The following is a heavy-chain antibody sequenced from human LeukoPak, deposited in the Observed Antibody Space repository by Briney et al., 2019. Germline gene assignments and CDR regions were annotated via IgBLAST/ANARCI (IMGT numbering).Heavy chain of an antibody. J-gene: IGHJ4*02. V-gene: IGHV3-23*01. CDR1: GFTFSDHY. CDR3: AKAYSLDY. D-gene: IGHD6-13*01. Sequence: QTGGSLRLSCAASGFTFSDHYMDWVRQAPGKGLEWVSAISGSGGSTYYADSVKGRFTISRDNSKNTLYLQMNSLRAEDTAVYYCAKAYSLDYWGQGTLVTVSS. CDR2: ISGSGGST.